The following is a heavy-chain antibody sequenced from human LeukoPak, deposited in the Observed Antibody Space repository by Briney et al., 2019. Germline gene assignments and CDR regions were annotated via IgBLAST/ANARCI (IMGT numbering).Heavy chain of an antibody. Sequence: PSETLSLTCTVSGGSISSYYWSWIRQPPGKGLGWIGYIYYSGSTNYNPSLKSRVTISVDTSKNQFSLKLSSVTAADTAVYYCARDVQVGATYDAFDIWGQGTMVTVSS. CDR1: GGSISSYY. CDR3: ARDVQVGATYDAFDI. J-gene: IGHJ3*02. CDR2: IYYSGST. D-gene: IGHD1-26*01. V-gene: IGHV4-59*12.